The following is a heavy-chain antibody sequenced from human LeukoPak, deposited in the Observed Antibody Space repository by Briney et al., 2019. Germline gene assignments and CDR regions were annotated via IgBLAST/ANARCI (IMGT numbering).Heavy chain of an antibody. J-gene: IGHJ4*02. D-gene: IGHD5-24*01. CDR3: VQASIGTSFH. CDR1: GFTFSSYW. V-gene: IGHV3-74*01. Sequence: GGSLRLSCAASGFTFSSYWMHWVRQAPGKGLVWVSRINSDGSSTSYADSVKGRFTISRDNSKNTLYLQMSSLRAEDTAVYYCVQASIGTSFHWGQGTLVTVSS. CDR2: INSDGSST.